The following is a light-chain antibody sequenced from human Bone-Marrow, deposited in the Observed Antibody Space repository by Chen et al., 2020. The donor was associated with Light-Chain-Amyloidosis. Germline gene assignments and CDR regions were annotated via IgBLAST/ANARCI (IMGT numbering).Light chain of an antibody. CDR2: EVE. CDR3: CSYAGASTYV. V-gene: IGLV2-23*02. Sequence: QSALTQPPSVAGSPGQSITISCTGTRSDIGSFNLVSWYQNHPDKAPKLIIYEVEKRPSGVSNRFSGSRSGNTASLTISGLQADDEAAYYCCSYAGASTYVFGTGTEVTVL. CDR1: RSDIGSFNL. J-gene: IGLJ1*01.